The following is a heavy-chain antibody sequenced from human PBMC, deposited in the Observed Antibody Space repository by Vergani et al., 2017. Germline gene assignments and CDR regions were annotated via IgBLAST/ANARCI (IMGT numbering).Heavy chain of an antibody. CDR1: GFSLSNARMG. CDR3: AHHATRIAAAGLHLYNWFDP. V-gene: IGHV2-26*01. Sequence: QVTLKESGPVLVKPTETLTLTCTVSGFSLSNARMGVSWIRQPPGKALEWLAHIFSNDEKSYSTSLKSRLTITKDTSKNQVVLTMTNMDPVDTATYYCAHHATRIAAAGLHLYNWFDPWGQGTLVTVSS. CDR2: IFSNDEK. D-gene: IGHD6-13*01. J-gene: IGHJ5*02.